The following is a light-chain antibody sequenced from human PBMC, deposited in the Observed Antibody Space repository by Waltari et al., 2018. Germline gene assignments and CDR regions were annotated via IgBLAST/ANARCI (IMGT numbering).Light chain of an antibody. J-gene: IGKJ4*01. CDR2: VAS. CDR3: QQVNSFPLT. Sequence: DIRMTQSPSSVSASVGDRVTITCRASQDIRNWLAWYQQKPGKAPNLLIYVASSLQSGVPSRFSGTGSGTDFTLTISSLQPEDFATYYCQQVNSFPLTFGGGTKVEIK. CDR1: QDIRNW. V-gene: IGKV1-12*01.